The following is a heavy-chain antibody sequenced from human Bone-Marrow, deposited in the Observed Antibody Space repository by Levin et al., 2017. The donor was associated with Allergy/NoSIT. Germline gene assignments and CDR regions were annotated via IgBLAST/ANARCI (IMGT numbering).Heavy chain of an antibody. CDR1: GYTFTSNS. J-gene: IGHJ6*01. V-gene: IGHV1-46*01. CDR2: IDPSGGTT. Sequence: ASVKVSCKALGYTFTSNSVHWVRQAPGQGLEWMGMIDPSGGTTTTAQKFQGRFTVTRDTSTRTVYMELSSLNFEDTAVYYCAREYRLYQLHDGLDFWGQGTTVTVSS. CDR3: AREYRLYQLHDGLDF. D-gene: IGHD2-2*01.